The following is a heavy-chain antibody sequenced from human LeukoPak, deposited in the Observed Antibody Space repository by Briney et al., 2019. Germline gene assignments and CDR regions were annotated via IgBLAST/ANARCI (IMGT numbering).Heavy chain of an antibody. D-gene: IGHD3-16*01. CDR1: RFTFSSYG. J-gene: IGHJ3*01. CDR2: ITYDGSNT. Sequence: GGSLRLSCAASRFTFSSYGMHWLRQAPGKGLQWVTFITYDGSNTYYADSVKGRFTISRDNSKNSLYLQMNSLRAEDTAVYYCARDFQRGNAFWGQGTMVTVSS. CDR3: ARDFQRGNAF. V-gene: IGHV3-30*12.